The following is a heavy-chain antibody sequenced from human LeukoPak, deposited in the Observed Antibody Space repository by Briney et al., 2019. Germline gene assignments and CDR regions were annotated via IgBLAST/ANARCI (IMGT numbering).Heavy chain of an antibody. CDR1: GYTFTGYY. J-gene: IGHJ4*02. V-gene: IGHV1-2*02. CDR3: ARDLAYCGGDCYSLVDF. D-gene: IGHD2-21*01. Sequence: ASVKVSCKASGYTFTGYYMHWVRQAPGQGLEWMGWINPNSGGTKYAQKFQGRLTMTRDTSTSTAYMELSRLRSDDTALYYCARDLAYCGGDCYSLVDFWGQGTLVTVSS. CDR2: INPNSGGT.